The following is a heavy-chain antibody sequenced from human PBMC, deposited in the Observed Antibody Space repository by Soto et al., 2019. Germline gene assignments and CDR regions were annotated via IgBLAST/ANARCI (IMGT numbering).Heavy chain of an antibody. Sequence: SETLSLTCTVSGGSISSYYWSWIRQPPGEGLEWIGYIYYSGSTNYNPSLKSRVTISVDTSKNQFSLKLSSVTAADTAVYYCARVAVFWSGYPYYFDYWGQGTLVTVSS. D-gene: IGHD3-3*01. CDR3: ARVAVFWSGYPYYFDY. CDR1: GGSISSYY. CDR2: IYYSGST. J-gene: IGHJ4*02. V-gene: IGHV4-59*01.